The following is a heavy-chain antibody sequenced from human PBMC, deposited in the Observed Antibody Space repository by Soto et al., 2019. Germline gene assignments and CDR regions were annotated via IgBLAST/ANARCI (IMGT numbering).Heavy chain of an antibody. CDR3: ARGVRETVMVGGSYCGLDV. Sequence: QVQLVQSGAEVKKPGSSMKVSCKASGDTFNDYAMSWLRQAPGQGLEWVGGIIPLFGTTDYAQKFQGRVTITADETTTTTYMELSSLRSNDTAVYYCARGVRETVMVGGSYCGLDVWSQGTTVTVSS. CDR2: IIPLFGTT. V-gene: IGHV1-69*12. CDR1: GDTFNDYA. D-gene: IGHD3-10*02. J-gene: IGHJ6*02.